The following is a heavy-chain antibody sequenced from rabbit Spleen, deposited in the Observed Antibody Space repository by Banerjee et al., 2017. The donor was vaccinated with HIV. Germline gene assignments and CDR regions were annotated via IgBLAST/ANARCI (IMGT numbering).Heavy chain of an antibody. V-gene: IGHV1S40*01. CDR1: GFSFSNKAV. Sequence: QSLEESGGGLVKPGASLTLTCKASGFSFSNKAVMCWVRQAPGKGLEWIACIDAGSSGFTYFATWAKGRFTCSKTSSTTVTLQMTRLTAADTATYFCARDTSSSFSSYGMDLWGPGTLVTVS. CDR2: IDAGSSGFT. CDR3: ARDTSSSFSSYGMDL. J-gene: IGHJ6*01. D-gene: IGHD1-1*01.